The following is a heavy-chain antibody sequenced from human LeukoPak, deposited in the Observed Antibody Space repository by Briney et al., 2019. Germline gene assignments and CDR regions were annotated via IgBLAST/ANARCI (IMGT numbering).Heavy chain of an antibody. J-gene: IGHJ4*02. CDR2: ISSSSSTI. CDR3: ARDRGGTKKRAIDY. V-gene: IGHV3-48*01. CDR1: GFTFSIYS. Sequence: GGSLRLSCAASGFTFSIYSMNWVRQAPGKGLEWVSSISSSSSTIYYADSVKGRFTISRDNAKNSLYLQMNSLRAEDTAVYYCARDRGGTKKRAIDYWGQGTLVTVSS. D-gene: IGHD1-1*01.